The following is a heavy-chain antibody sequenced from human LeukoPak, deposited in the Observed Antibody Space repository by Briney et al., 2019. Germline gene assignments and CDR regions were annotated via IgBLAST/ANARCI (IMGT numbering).Heavy chain of an antibody. J-gene: IGHJ3*02. CDR2: IYPGDSDT. V-gene: IGHV5-51*01. CDR3: ARISSRDSSGSYNAFDI. Sequence: PGESLKISCKGSGYSFTSYWIGWVRQMPGKGLEWMGIIYPGDSDTRYSPSFQGQVTISADKSISTAYLQWSSLKASDTAMYYCARISSRDSSGSYNAFDIWGQGTMVTVSS. D-gene: IGHD1-26*01. CDR1: GYSFTSYW.